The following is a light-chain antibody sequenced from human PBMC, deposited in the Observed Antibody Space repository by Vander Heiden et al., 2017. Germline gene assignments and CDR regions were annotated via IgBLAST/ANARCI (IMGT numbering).Light chain of an antibody. CDR2: KAS. CDR1: QSISSW. Sequence: DIQMTQSPSTLSASVGDRVTITCRASQSISSWLAWYQQKPGKAPKLLIYKASSLESGVPSRFSGSGSGTEFTLTISSLQPDDFATYYCQQYNSSPEFTFGHGTKVDIK. J-gene: IGKJ3*01. CDR3: QQYNSSPEFT. V-gene: IGKV1-5*03.